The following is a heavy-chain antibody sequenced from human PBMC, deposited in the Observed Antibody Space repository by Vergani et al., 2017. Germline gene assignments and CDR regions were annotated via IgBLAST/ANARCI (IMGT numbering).Heavy chain of an antibody. CDR3: ARESPLKAVGVGSGSTTGVDAFDI. Sequence: QVTLKESGPALVKPTQTLTLTCTFSGFSLSTSGMRVSWIRQPPGKALEWLARIDWDVDKFYSTSLKTRLTISKDTSKNQVVLTMTNMDPVDTATYYCARESPLKAVGVGSGSTTGVDAFDIWGQGTMVTVSS. J-gene: IGHJ3*02. CDR1: GFSLSTSGMR. V-gene: IGHV2-70*04. CDR2: IDWDVDK. D-gene: IGHD1-26*01.